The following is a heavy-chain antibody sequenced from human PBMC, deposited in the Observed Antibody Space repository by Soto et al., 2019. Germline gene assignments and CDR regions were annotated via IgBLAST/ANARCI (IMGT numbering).Heavy chain of an antibody. J-gene: IGHJ4*02. Sequence: QLQLQESGPGLVKPSETLSLTCTVSGGSISSSSYYWGWIRQPPGKGLEWIGSIYYSGSTYYNPSLKSRFTISVDTSKNQFSLKLSSVTAADTAVYYCASMWFGDLTISDWGQGTLVTVSS. D-gene: IGHD3-10*01. CDR1: GGSISSSSYY. CDR2: IYYSGST. CDR3: ASMWFGDLTISD. V-gene: IGHV4-39*01.